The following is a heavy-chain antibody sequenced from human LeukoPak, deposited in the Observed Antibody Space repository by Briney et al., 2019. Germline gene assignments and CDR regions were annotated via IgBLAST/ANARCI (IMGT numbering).Heavy chain of an antibody. V-gene: IGHV3-66*01. CDR1: GFTVSSNY. D-gene: IGHD5-18*01. CDR2: FYSGGST. Sequence: PGGSLRLSCAASGFTVSSNYMSWVRQAPGKGLEWVSVFYSGGSTYYADSAKGRFTISRDNSKNTLYLQMNSLRAEDTAVYYCARENIGYPDAFDIWGQGTMVTVSS. CDR3: ARENIGYPDAFDI. J-gene: IGHJ3*02.